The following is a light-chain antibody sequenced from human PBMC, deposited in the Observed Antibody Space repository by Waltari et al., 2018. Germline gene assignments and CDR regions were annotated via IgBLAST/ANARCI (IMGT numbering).Light chain of an antibody. CDR3: SSYTSSSPPYV. J-gene: IGLJ1*01. CDR1: SSDVGGSDH. CDR2: NVS. V-gene: IGLV2-14*03. Sequence: QSALTQPASVSGSPGQSITISCTGTSSDVGGSDHVSWYQQHPGKAPKLMIYNVSKRPSGVSNRFSGSKSGYTASLTISGLQAEDEADYYCSSYTSSSPPYVFGTGTKVTVL.